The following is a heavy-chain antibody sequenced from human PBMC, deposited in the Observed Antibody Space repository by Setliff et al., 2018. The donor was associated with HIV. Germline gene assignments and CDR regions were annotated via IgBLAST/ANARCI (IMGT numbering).Heavy chain of an antibody. CDR2: INPNSGGT. V-gene: IGHV1-2*06. CDR1: GYTFTGYY. J-gene: IGHJ3*02. D-gene: IGHD3-10*01. CDR3: ARAGYGSGDAFDI. Sequence: VASVKVSCKASGYTFTGYYMHWVRQAPGQGLEWMGRINPNSGGTNYAQKFQGRVTMTRDTSISTAYMELSRLRSDDTAVYYCARAGYGSGDAFDIWGQGTMVTVSS.